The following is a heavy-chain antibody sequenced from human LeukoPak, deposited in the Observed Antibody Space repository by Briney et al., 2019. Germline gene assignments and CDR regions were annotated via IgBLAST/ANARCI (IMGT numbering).Heavy chain of an antibody. V-gene: IGHV3-23*01. Sequence: GGSLRFSCAASGFTLSSYAMTWVRQAPGRGLEWVSSVDGGGGGTYYADSVKGRFTISRDNSKDMLYLQMNGLRAEDTAVYFCAKQSAGSAAWYSLHYDFWGQGTLVTVSS. CDR3: AKQSAGSAAWYSLHYDF. CDR2: VDGGGGGT. D-gene: IGHD6-13*01. CDR1: GFTLSSYA. J-gene: IGHJ4*02.